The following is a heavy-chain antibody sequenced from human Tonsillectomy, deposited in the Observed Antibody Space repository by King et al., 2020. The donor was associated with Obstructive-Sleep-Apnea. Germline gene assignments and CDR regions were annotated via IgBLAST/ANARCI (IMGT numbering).Heavy chain of an antibody. J-gene: IGHJ4*02. CDR2: IYYSGST. D-gene: IGHD3-22*01. CDR3: AHTPGSMIVVGTYFDY. CDR1: GGSVSSGSYY. Sequence: VQLQESGPGLVKPSETLSLTCTVSGGSVSSGSYYWSWIRQPPGKGLEWIGYIYYSGSTNYNPSLKSRVTISVDTSKNQFSLKLSSVTAADTAVYYCAHTPGSMIVVGTYFDYWGQGTLVTVSS. V-gene: IGHV4-61*01.